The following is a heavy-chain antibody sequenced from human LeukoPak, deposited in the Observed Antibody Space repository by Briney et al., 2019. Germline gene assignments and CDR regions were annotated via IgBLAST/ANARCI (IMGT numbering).Heavy chain of an antibody. D-gene: IGHD2-2*02. J-gene: IGHJ3*02. Sequence: ASVKVSCKASGYTFTGYYMHWVRQAPGQGPEWMVWINPNSGGTNYAQKFQGRVTMTRDTSISTAYMELSRLRSDDTAVHYCASDWGLSQLEYCSNTNCYMGAFDIWGQRAMVTVSS. CDR1: GYTFTGYY. V-gene: IGHV1-2*02. CDR3: ASDWGLSQLEYCSNTNCYMGAFDI. CDR2: INPNSGGT.